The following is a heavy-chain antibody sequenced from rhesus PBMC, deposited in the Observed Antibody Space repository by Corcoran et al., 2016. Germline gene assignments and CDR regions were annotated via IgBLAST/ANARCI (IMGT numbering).Heavy chain of an antibody. CDR3: ARVRVGVFGLDS. CDR2: IYGSGSST. Sequence: QLQLQESGPGLVKPSETLSVTCAVSGGSISSSYWRWIRQAPGKGLEWIGYIYGSGSSTNYNPSLKSRVTLSVDTSKNQLSLKLSSVTTADTAAYYCARVRVGVFGLDSWGQGVVVTVSS. J-gene: IGHJ6*01. V-gene: IGHV4-169*01. D-gene: IGHD2-21*01. CDR1: GGSISSSY.